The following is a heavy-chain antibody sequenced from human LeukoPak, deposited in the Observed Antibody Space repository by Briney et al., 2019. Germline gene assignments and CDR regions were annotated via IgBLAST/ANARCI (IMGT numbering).Heavy chain of an antibody. V-gene: IGHV3-20*04. CDR3: ARVPASAISTLPRFDY. CDR1: GFTFDDFA. CDR2: ISYNGGIT. Sequence: GGSLRLSCAASGFTFDDFAMSWIRQAPGKGLEWVSGISYNGGITGYGDSVKGRSTISRDNAKNSLYLQMNRLRAEDTALYYCARVPASAISTLPRFDYWGQGTLVTVSS. J-gene: IGHJ4*02. D-gene: IGHD2-2*02.